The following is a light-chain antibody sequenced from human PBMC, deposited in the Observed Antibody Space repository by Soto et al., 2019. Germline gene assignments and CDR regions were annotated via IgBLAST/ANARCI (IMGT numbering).Light chain of an antibody. CDR1: ERISDY. V-gene: IGKV1-39*01. CDR3: QQYDNLPLT. CDR2: TAS. J-gene: IGKJ3*01. Sequence: DIQMTQSPSSLSASVGDIVTMSCRASERISDYLAWYQQKPGKAPKLLINTASSLRSGVPSRFSGSGSGTDFTLTISCLQSEDFATYYCQQYDNLPLTFGPGTKVDI.